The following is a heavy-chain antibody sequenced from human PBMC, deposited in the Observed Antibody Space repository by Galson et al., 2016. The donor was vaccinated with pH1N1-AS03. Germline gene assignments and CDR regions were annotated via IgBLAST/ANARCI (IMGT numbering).Heavy chain of an antibody. Sequence: SLRLSCAVSGFSVSSKYMNWVRQAPGKGLEWISVIFTGGTTYYADSVRGRFTISRDDSRNTLYLQMNSLRNEDTAVYYCARGITIFGLARPALDSWGQGTWVTVSS. CDR1: GFSVSSKY. V-gene: IGHV3-66*02. CDR3: ARGITIFGLARPALDS. J-gene: IGHJ4*02. D-gene: IGHD3-3*01. CDR2: IFTGGTT.